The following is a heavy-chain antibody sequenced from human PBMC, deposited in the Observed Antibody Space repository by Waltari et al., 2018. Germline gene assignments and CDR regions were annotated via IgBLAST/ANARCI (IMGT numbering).Heavy chain of an antibody. CDR2: IKGDESER. CDR3: GRSDVAIPGDN. D-gene: IGHD2-2*02. V-gene: IGHV3-7*03. Sequence: EVKLVESGGSQVQPGGSLILSGEGPVFSLRRYWISWVRQAPGKGPEWVANIKGDESERYYLDSVKGRFSISRDNAANTVYLRMNYLRSEDAAIYYCGRSDVAIPGDNWGQGTQVIVSS. CDR1: VFSLRRYW. J-gene: IGHJ4*02.